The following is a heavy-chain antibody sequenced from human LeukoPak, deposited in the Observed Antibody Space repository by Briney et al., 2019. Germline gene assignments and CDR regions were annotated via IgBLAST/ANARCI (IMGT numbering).Heavy chain of an antibody. CDR3: ARGGLDHAFDI. Sequence: GGSLRLSCAASGFTFSSYWMYWVRHVPGKGLEYVSRINNDGRGTTYADSVKGRFTISRDNAKNTVYLQMNSLRPEDTAMYYCARGGLDHAFDIWGQGTIVTVSS. CDR1: GFTFSSYW. CDR2: INNDGRGT. J-gene: IGHJ3*02. D-gene: IGHD3/OR15-3a*01. V-gene: IGHV3-74*01.